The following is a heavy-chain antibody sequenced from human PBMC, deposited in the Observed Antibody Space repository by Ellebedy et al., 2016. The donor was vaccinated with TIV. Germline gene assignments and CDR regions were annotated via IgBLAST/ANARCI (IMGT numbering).Heavy chain of an antibody. CDR1: RISFSSYW. D-gene: IGHD4-17*01. J-gene: IGHJ3*02. Sequence: GGSLRLSCAASRISFSSYWMTWVRQTPGKGLEWVANIRQDGSEKFYVDSVKGRFTISRDNAKNSLYLQMNSLRADDTALYFCATDGSYGDYLSPTHAFEIWGQGTMVTVSS. CDR3: ATDGSYGDYLSPTHAFEI. V-gene: IGHV3-7*01. CDR2: IRQDGSEK.